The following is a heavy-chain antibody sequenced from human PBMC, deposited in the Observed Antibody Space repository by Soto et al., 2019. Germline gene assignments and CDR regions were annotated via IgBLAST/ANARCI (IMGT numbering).Heavy chain of an antibody. J-gene: IGHJ3*02. D-gene: IGHD2-21*02. V-gene: IGHV3-30*18. CDR2: ISYDGSNK. CDR1: GFTFSSYG. Sequence: WGSLRLSCAASGFTFSSYGMHWVRQAPGKGLEWVAVISYDGSNKYYADSVKGRFTISRDNSKNTLYLQMNSLRAEDTAVYYCAQQPACGGDCYFAFDIWGQGTMVTVSS. CDR3: AQQPACGGDCYFAFDI.